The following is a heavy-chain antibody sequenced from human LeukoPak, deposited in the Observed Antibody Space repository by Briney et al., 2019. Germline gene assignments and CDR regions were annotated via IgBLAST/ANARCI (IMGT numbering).Heavy chain of an antibody. J-gene: IGHJ4*02. Sequence: HPGGSLRLSCAASGFTVSSNYMSWVRQAPGKGLQWVSVFYTGGSTYYADSVKGRFTISRDNSKNTLYLQMNGLRAEDTAVYYCARSSIAAVGPFDCWGQGTLVTVSS. CDR1: GFTVSSNY. D-gene: IGHD6-13*01. CDR2: FYTGGST. V-gene: IGHV3-53*01. CDR3: ARSSIAAVGPFDC.